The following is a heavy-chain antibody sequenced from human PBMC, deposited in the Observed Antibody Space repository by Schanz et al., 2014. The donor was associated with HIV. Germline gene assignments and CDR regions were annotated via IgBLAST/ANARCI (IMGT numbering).Heavy chain of an antibody. CDR3: ARSYYYDGSPLPLDS. CDR1: GGSFSAYY. Sequence: QVPLQQWGAGLLKPSETLSLTCVVYGGSFSAYYWSWIRQPPGKGIGKINHSGNTNYNPSLKSRVTISVDPFKTQFSLKMSSVTAADTAVYYCARSYYYDGSPLPLDSWGQGTLVTVSS. J-gene: IGHJ4*02. V-gene: IGHV4-34*01. D-gene: IGHD3-22*01. CDR2: INHSGNT.